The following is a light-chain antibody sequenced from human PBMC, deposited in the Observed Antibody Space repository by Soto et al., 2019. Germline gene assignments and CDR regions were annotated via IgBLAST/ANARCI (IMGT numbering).Light chain of an antibody. Sequence: EIVWTQSPGTLSLSPGERATLSCRASQSVSSSYLAWYQQKPGQAPRLLLYGASSRATGIPDRFSGSGSGTDFTLTISRLEPEDFAVYYCQQYGSSPQGTFG. J-gene: IGKJ1*01. V-gene: IGKV3-20*01. CDR1: QSVSSSY. CDR3: QQYGSSPQGT. CDR2: GAS.